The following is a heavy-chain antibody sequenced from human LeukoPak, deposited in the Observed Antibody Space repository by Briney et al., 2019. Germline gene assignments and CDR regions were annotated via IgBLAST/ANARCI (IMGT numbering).Heavy chain of an antibody. V-gene: IGHV3-48*03. J-gene: IGHJ4*02. CDR3: SLLAVASPQDY. CDR1: GFTFSTYE. Sequence: GGSLRLSCAASGFTFSTYEMHWVRQAPGKGLEWVSDISSSGSTIYYADSVKGRFTTSRDNAKNLLYLQMHSLRAEDTAVYYCSLLAVASPQDYWGRGTLVTVSS. D-gene: IGHD6-19*01. CDR2: ISSSGSTI.